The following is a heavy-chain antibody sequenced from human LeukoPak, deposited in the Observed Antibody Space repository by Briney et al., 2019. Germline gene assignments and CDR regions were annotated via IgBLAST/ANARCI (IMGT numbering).Heavy chain of an antibody. V-gene: IGHV4-59*08. CDR3: ARTTVVRFSYYYMDV. Sequence: PSETLSLTCTVSGASTSSSFWTWIRQSPGKGLEWLAYIYYTGSTNLNPSLKSRLTISVDTSKNQFSLRLSSVTAADTAVYYCARTTVVRFSYYYMDVWGKGTTVTISS. CDR2: IYYTGST. CDR1: GASTSSSF. D-gene: IGHD4-23*01. J-gene: IGHJ6*03.